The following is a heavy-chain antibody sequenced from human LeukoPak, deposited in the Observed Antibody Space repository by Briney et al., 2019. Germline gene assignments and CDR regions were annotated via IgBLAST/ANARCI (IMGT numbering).Heavy chain of an antibody. V-gene: IGHV3-30*18. CDR2: ISYDGSNK. CDR3: AKDALLYGDYVEYFDY. J-gene: IGHJ4*02. Sequence: PGRSLRLSCAASGFTFSSYGMHWVRQAPGKGLEWVAVISYDGSNKYYADSVKGRFTISRDNSKNTLYLQMNSLRAEDTAVYYCAKDALLYGDYVEYFDYWGQGTLVTVSS. CDR1: GFTFSSYG. D-gene: IGHD4-17*01.